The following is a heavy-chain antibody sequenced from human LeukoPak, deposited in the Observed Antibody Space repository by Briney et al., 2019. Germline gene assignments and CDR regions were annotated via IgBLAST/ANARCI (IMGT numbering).Heavy chain of an antibody. CDR2: MNPNSGNT. D-gene: IGHD1-20*01. Sequence: ASVKVSCKASGYTFTSYDINWVRQATGQGLEWMGWMNPNSGNTGYAQKFQGRVTMTRNTSMSTAYMELSSLRSEDTAVYYCARDHPVITGTTPRSSPSPGTNAFDIWGQGTMVTVSS. V-gene: IGHV1-8*02. CDR1: GYTFTSYD. CDR3: ARDHPVITGTTPRSSPSPGTNAFDI. J-gene: IGHJ3*02.